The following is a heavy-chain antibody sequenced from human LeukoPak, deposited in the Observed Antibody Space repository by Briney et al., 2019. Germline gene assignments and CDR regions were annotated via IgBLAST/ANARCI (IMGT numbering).Heavy chain of an antibody. Sequence: GGSLRLSCAASGFTFSSYAMSWVRQAPGKGLEWVSAISGSGGSTYYADSVKGRFTISRDNSKNTLYLQMNSLRAEDTAVYYCAKAPHYDFWIGYYYYGMDVWGQGTTVTVSS. D-gene: IGHD3-3*01. J-gene: IGHJ6*02. CDR2: ISGSGGST. V-gene: IGHV3-23*01. CDR3: AKAPHYDFWIGYYYYGMDV. CDR1: GFTFSSYA.